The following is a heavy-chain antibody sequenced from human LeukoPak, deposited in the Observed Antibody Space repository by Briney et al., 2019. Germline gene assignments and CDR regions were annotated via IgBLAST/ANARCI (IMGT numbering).Heavy chain of an antibody. J-gene: IGHJ4*02. D-gene: IGHD2-15*01. Sequence: SETLSLTCTVSGGSISSYYWSWIRQPPGKGLEWIGYIYYSGSTNYNPSLKSRVTISVDTSKNQFSLKLSSVTAADTAVYYCARSPKWYLKHRPFDYWGQGTLVTVSS. V-gene: IGHV4-59*01. CDR2: IYYSGST. CDR3: ARSPKWYLKHRPFDY. CDR1: GGSISSYY.